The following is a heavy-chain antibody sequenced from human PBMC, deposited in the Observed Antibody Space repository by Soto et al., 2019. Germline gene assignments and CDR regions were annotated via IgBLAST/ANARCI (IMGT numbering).Heavy chain of an antibody. CDR2: INPSRGST. Sequence: ASVKVSCKASGYTFTSYYMHWVRQAPGQGLEWMGLINPSRGSTSYAQKFQGRVTMTRDTSTSTVYMELSSLRLEDSAVYYWARGPISSVGQYWGQGTQVTVS. J-gene: IGHJ1*01. V-gene: IGHV1-46*01. D-gene: IGHD6-13*01. CDR1: GYTFTSYY. CDR3: ARGPISSVGQY.